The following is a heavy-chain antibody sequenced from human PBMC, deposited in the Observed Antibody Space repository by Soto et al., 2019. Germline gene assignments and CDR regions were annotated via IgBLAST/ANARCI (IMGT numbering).Heavy chain of an antibody. J-gene: IGHJ5*02. D-gene: IGHD3-22*01. CDR2: IVVGSGNT. CDR1: GFTFTSSA. Sequence: SVKVSCKASGFTFTSSAVQWVLQARGQRLDWIGWIVVGSGNTNYAQKFQERVTITRDMSTSTAYMELSSLRSEDTAVYYCAADYRPPLYYDSSGYSESWGQGTLVTVSS. V-gene: IGHV1-58*01. CDR3: AADYRPPLYYDSSGYSES.